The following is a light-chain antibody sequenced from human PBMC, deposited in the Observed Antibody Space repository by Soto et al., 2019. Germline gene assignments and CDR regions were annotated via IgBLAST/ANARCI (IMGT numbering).Light chain of an antibody. V-gene: IGLV2-23*02. CDR2: EVS. CDR1: NSYVGSYNL. CDR3: CSYAALGVL. J-gene: IGLJ2*01. Sequence: QTVVTQPASVSVSPGQSITISCTVTNSYVGSYNLVSWYQQHPGKAPKLIIHEVSMRTSGVSNRFYGSKSGYTASLTISGLRAEDEADYCCCSYAALGVLFGGGTKLTVL.